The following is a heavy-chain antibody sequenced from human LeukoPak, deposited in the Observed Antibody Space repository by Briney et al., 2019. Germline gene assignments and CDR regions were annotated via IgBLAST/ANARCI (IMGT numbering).Heavy chain of an antibody. CDR3: ASRRRYFDWLLYEPWFDP. Sequence: PSETLSLTCTVSGGSISSYYWSWIRQPPGKGLEWIGYIYYSGSTNYNPSLKSRVTISVDTSKNQFSLKLSSVTAADTAVYYCASRRRYFDWLLYEPWFDPWGQGTLVTVSS. J-gene: IGHJ5*02. CDR2: IYYSGST. D-gene: IGHD3-9*01. V-gene: IGHV4-59*12. CDR1: GGSISSYY.